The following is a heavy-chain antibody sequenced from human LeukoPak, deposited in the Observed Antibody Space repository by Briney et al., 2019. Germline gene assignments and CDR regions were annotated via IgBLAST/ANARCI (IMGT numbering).Heavy chain of an antibody. V-gene: IGHV6-1*01. D-gene: IGHD3-22*01. J-gene: IGHJ4*02. Sequence: SQTLSLTCAISGDSVSSNNAAWNWIRQSPSRGLEWLGRTYYRSKWYNDYAISVTSRIPINPHTSKNQVSLQVKSVTPEDTAVYYCSRGARGSSGYLAYWGQGPLVTVSS. CDR3: SRGARGSSGYLAY. CDR2: TYYRSKWYN. CDR1: GDSVSSNNAA.